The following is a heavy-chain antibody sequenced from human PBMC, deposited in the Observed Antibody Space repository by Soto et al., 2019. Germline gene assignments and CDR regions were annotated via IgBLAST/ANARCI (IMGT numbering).Heavy chain of an antibody. CDR1: GFTFSSYG. D-gene: IGHD3-10*01. CDR2: ISYDGSNK. CDR3: AKDVIWFGESHYYGIDA. V-gene: IGHV3-30*18. J-gene: IGHJ6*02. Sequence: QVQLVESGGGVVQPGRSLRLSCAASGFTFSSYGMHWVRQAPGKGLEWVAVISYDGSNKYYADSVKGRFTISRDNSKNTLYLQMNNLRAEDTAGYYCAKDVIWFGESHYYGIDAWGQGTTVTVSS.